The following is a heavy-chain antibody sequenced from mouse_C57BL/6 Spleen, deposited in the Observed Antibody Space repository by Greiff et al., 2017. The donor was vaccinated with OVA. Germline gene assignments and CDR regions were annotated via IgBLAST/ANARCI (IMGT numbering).Heavy chain of an antibody. CDR3: ARDYGSSPAWFAY. CDR1: GYTFTSYW. V-gene: IGHV1-64*01. CDR2: IHPNSGST. J-gene: IGHJ3*01. D-gene: IGHD1-1*01. Sequence: VQLQQPGAELVKPGASVKLSCKASGYTFTSYWMHWVKQRPGQGLEWIGMIHPNSGSTNYNEKFKSKATLTVDKSSSTADMQLSSLTSEDSAVYYCARDYGSSPAWFAYWGQGTLVTVSA.